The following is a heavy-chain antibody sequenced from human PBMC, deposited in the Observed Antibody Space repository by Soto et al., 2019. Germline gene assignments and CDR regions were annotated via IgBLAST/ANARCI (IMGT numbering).Heavy chain of an antibody. V-gene: IGHV3-30*18. D-gene: IGHD7-27*01. CDR2: ISYDGSNK. Sequence: QVQLVESGGGVVQPGRSLRLSCAASGFTFSSYGMHWVRQAPDKGLEWVAVISYDGSNKYYADSVKGRFTISRDNSKNTLYLQMNSLRAEDTAVYYCAKDLGHGGRGAFDIWGQGTMVTVSS. CDR3: AKDLGHGGRGAFDI. CDR1: GFTFSSYG. J-gene: IGHJ3*02.